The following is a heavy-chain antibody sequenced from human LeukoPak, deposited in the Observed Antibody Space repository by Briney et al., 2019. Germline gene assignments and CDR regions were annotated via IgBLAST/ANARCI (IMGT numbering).Heavy chain of an antibody. V-gene: IGHV3-23*01. CDR3: AKDLVVSLSGAFDI. Sequence: GGSLRLSCAAPGFTFSNYAMSLVRQAPGKGLEWVSAISGSGGSTYYADSVKGRFTISRDNSKNTLYLQMNSLRAEDTAVYYCAKDLVVSLSGAFDIWGQGTMVTVSS. CDR2: ISGSGGST. D-gene: IGHD2-15*01. J-gene: IGHJ3*02. CDR1: GFTFSNYA.